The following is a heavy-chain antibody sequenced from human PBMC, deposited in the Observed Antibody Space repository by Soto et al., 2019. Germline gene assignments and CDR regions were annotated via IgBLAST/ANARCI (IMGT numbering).Heavy chain of an antibody. J-gene: IGHJ3*02. D-gene: IGHD3-10*01. CDR3: AENYGNDFVT. Sequence: SETLSLTCTVSGDTIYSDNYYWTWIRQPPGRGLELIAYIYYSGSTNYNPSLKSRVTISVDTSKNQFSLKLSSVTAADTAVYYGAENYGNDFVTWGEGPMVTVS. CDR1: GDTIYSDNYY. V-gene: IGHV4-61*01. CDR2: IYYSGST.